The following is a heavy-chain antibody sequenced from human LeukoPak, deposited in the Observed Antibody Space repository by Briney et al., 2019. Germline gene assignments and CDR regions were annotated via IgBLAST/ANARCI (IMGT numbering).Heavy chain of an antibody. CDR2: IYYSGST. CDR1: GGSISSYY. Sequence: SETLSLTCTVSGGSISSYYWSWIRQPPGKGLEWIGYIYYSGSTNHNPSLKSRVTISVDTSKNQFSLKLSSVTAADTAVYYCARGVLNWFDPWGQGTLVTVSS. V-gene: IGHV4-59*01. J-gene: IGHJ5*02. CDR3: ARGVLNWFDP. D-gene: IGHD5/OR15-5a*01.